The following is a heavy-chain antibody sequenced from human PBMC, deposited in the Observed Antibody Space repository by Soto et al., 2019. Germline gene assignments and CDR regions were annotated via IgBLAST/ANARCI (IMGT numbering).Heavy chain of an antibody. CDR2: AHHSGRT. CDR1: GGYMTSSNW. Sequence: QVQLQESGPGLVKPSGTLSHTCTVTGGYMTSSNWWNWVRQSPGKGLEWIGEAHHSGRTNYNPSLKSRVTISVDKSKNHFSLKLSSVTAADTAVYYCARSEATGLDYWGQGTLVTVSS. J-gene: IGHJ4*02. CDR3: ARSEATGLDY. V-gene: IGHV4-4*02. D-gene: IGHD1-26*01.